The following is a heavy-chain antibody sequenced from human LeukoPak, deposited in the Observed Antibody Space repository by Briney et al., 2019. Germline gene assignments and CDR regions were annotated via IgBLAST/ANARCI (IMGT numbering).Heavy chain of an antibody. CDR2: IYYSGST. CDR1: GGSISSGDYY. D-gene: IGHD2-15*01. J-gene: IGHJ4*02. V-gene: IGHV4-30-4*08. Sequence: SETLSLTCTVSGGSISSGDYYWSRIRQPPGKGLEWIGYIYYSGSTYYNPSLKTRVSISVDTSKNQFSLKLSSVTAADTAVYYCARGGVKKYCSGGSCYPGPYYFDYWGQGTLVTVSS. CDR3: ARGGVKKYCSGGSCYPGPYYFDY.